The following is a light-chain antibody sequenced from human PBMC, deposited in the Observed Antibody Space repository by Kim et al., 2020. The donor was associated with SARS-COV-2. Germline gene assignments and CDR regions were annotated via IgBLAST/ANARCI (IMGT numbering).Light chain of an antibody. CDR3: HHYARSRYT. CDR2: SAS. V-gene: IGKV3-20*01. J-gene: IGKJ2*01. Sequence: EIVLTRSPDTLSLSPGERATLSCRASQSVSSIYLAWFQQKPGQAPRLLIESASSRATGIPDKFSGSGSGTDFTLTISRLEAEDSAVYYCHHYARSRYTFGQGTKVEI. CDR1: QSVSSIY.